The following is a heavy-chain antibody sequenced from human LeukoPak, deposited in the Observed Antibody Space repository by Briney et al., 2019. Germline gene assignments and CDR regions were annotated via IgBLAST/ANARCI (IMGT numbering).Heavy chain of an antibody. V-gene: IGHV3-48*01. CDR3: ARDRSGDGDFWSGYYTNYFDP. CDR2: FSTSISTI. CDR1: GFTFTTYN. J-gene: IGHJ5*02. D-gene: IGHD3-3*01. Sequence: GGSLRLSCTASGFTFTTYNMNWVRQAPGKGLELVSYFSTSISTIYYADSVKGRFTISRDNAKNSLYLQMNSLGAEDTAVYYCARDRSGDGDFWSGYYTNYFDPWGQGTLVTVSS.